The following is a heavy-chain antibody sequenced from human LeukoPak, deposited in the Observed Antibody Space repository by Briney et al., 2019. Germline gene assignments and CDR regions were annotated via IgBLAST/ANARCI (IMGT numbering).Heavy chain of an antibody. CDR1: GGSISSYY. V-gene: IGHV4-59*08. Sequence: SETLSLTCTVSGGSISSYYWSWIRQPPGKGLEWIGCIYCSGSTNYNPSLKSRVTISVDTSKNQFSLKLSSVTAADTAVYYCARLGTYYYDSSGYSDAFDIWGQGTMVTVSS. D-gene: IGHD3-22*01. CDR3: ARLGTYYYDSSGYSDAFDI. J-gene: IGHJ3*02. CDR2: IYCSGST.